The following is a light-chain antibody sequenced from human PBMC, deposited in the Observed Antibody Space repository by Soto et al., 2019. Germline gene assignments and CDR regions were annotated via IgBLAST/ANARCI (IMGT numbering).Light chain of an antibody. CDR3: QQFKNYPQLT. Sequence: AIQLTQSPSSLSASVGDRVTITCRASQGISSALAWYQQKPGKAPKLLIYDASSLESEVPSRFSGSGSGTDFTLTISSLQPEDFATYYCQQFKNYPQLTFGGGTQVDIK. CDR2: DAS. J-gene: IGKJ4*01. CDR1: QGISSA. V-gene: IGKV1D-13*01.